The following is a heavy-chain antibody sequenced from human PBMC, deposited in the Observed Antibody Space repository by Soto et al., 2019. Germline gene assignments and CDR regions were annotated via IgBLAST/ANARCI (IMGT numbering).Heavy chain of an antibody. D-gene: IGHD3-3*01. V-gene: IGHV1-46*01. Sequence: ASVTVSCKASGYTFTSYYMHWVRQAPGQGLEWMGIINPSGGSTSYAQKFQGRVTMTRDTSTSTVYMELSSLRSEDTAVYYCARHSITIFEVVASYYCDYWGQGTKGTVSA. CDR1: GYTFTSYY. CDR3: ARHSITIFEVVASYYCDY. CDR2: INPSGGST. J-gene: IGHJ4*02.